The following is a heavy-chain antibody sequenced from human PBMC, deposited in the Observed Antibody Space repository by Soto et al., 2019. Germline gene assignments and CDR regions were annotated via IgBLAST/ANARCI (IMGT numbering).Heavy chain of an antibody. D-gene: IGHD3-10*01. CDR1: SGPFSGYY. CDR2: INRSGTT. V-gene: IGHV4-34*01. J-gene: IGHJ5*02. CDR3: ARGRSYYGSGSNNWFDP. Sequence: SETLSLTCAVYSGPFSGYYWSWIRQSPGKGLEWIGEINRSGTTNYNPSLESRVTISVDTSKNQFSLKLSSVTAADSVVYYCARGRSYYGSGSNNWFDPWGQGTLVTVSS.